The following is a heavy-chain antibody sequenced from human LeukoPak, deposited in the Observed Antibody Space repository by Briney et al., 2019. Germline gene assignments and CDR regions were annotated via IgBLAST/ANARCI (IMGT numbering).Heavy chain of an antibody. Sequence: GGSLRLSCAVSGFTFSDYYMSWIRQAPGKGLEWVSYISSGGSTISHADSVKGRFTISRDNAENSLYLQMNSLRAEDTAVYYCAKEVGYSYGYSNHWGQGTLVTVSS. J-gene: IGHJ5*02. V-gene: IGHV3-11*01. CDR2: ISSGGSTI. CDR1: GFTFSDYY. CDR3: AKEVGYSYGYSNH. D-gene: IGHD5-18*01.